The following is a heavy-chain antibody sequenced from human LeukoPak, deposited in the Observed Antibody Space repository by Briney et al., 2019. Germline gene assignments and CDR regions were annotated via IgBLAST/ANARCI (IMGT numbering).Heavy chain of an antibody. CDR2: IYYSGST. CDR3: ARLLCTVTTCGAFDI. D-gene: IGHD4-17*01. CDR1: GGSISSGGYY. V-gene: IGHV4-31*03. Sequence: SQTLSLTCTVSGGSISSGGYYWSWIRQHPGKGLEWIGYIYYSGSTYYNPSLKSRVTISVDRSKNQFSLKLSSVTAADTAVYYCARLLCTVTTCGAFDIWGQGTMVTVSS. J-gene: IGHJ3*02.